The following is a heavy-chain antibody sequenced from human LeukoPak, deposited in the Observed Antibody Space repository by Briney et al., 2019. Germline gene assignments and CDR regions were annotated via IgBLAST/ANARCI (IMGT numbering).Heavy chain of an antibody. Sequence: ASVKVSCKASGYTFTSYGIRWVRQAPGQVLEWMGLISAYNGNTNYAQKLQGRVTMTTDTSTSTAYMELRSLRSDDTAVYYCARARGYSSTIPQPPWYFDLWGRGTLVTVSS. CDR2: ISAYNGNT. CDR1: GYTFTSYG. V-gene: IGHV1-18*01. J-gene: IGHJ2*01. D-gene: IGHD6-13*01. CDR3: ARARGYSSTIPQPPWYFDL.